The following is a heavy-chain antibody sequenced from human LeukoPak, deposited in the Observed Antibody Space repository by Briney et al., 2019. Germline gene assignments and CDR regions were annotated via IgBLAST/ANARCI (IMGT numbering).Heavy chain of an antibody. D-gene: IGHD3-22*01. CDR3: ARDRSSSGYYESNWFDP. J-gene: IGHJ5*02. CDR1: GFIFSSYW. CDR2: IKQDGSEK. V-gene: IGHV3-7*01. Sequence: GGSLRLSCAASGFIFSSYWMSWVRQAPGKGLEWVANIKQDGSEKYYVDSVKGRFTISRDNAKNSLYLQMNSLRAEDTAVYYCARDRSSSGYYESNWFDPWGQGTLVTVSS.